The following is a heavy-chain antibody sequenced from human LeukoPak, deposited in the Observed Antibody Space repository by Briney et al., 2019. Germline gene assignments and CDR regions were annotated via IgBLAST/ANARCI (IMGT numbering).Heavy chain of an antibody. CDR3: ARAVGCSSTSCYAAGVDY. CDR1: GGSISSGGYY. CDR2: IYYSGST. Sequence: PSETLSLTCTVSGGSISSGGYYWSWIRQHPGKGLEWIGYIYYSGSTYYNPSLKSRVTISVDTSKNQFSLKLSSVTAADTAVYYCARAVGCSSTSCYAAGVDYWGQGTLATVSS. J-gene: IGHJ4*02. D-gene: IGHD2-2*01. V-gene: IGHV4-31*03.